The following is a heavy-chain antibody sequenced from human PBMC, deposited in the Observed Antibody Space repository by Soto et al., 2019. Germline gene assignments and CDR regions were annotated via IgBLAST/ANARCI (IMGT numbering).Heavy chain of an antibody. V-gene: IGHV1-8*01. CDR2: MNPNSGNT. D-gene: IGHD3-9*01. Sequence: QVQLVQSGAEVKKPGASVKVSCKASGYTFTSYDVNWWRQATGQGLEWMGWMNPNSGNTGSAQKFQGRVTMTRDTSITTAYLELGSLTSEDTAVYYCASWAGYSSWGQGTLVNVSS. CDR1: GYTFTSYD. CDR3: ASWAGYSS. J-gene: IGHJ4*02.